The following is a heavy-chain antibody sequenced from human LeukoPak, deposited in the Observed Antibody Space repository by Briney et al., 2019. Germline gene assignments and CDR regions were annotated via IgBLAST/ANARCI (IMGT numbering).Heavy chain of an antibody. J-gene: IGHJ4*02. CDR1: GFTFSSYS. CDR3: ARVGGYSYGYLDY. V-gene: IGHV3-21*01. CDR2: ISSSSSYI. Sequence: GGSLRLSCAASGFTFSSYSMNWVRQAPGKGLKWVSSISSSSSYIYYADSVKGRFTISRDNAKNSLYLQMNSLRAEDTAVYYCARVGGYSYGYLDYWGQGTLVTVSS. D-gene: IGHD5-18*01.